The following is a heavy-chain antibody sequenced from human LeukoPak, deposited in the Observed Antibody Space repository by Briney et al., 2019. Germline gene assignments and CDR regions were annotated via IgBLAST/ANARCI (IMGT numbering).Heavy chain of an antibody. Sequence: GESLKISCKGSGYSFTSYWIGWVRQMPGKGLEWMGIIYPGDSDTRYSPSFQGQVTISADKSISTAYLQWSSLKASDTAMYYCARSDILTGYYAYYFDYWGQGTLVTVSS. CDR3: ARSDILTGYYAYYFDY. D-gene: IGHD3-9*01. V-gene: IGHV5-51*01. CDR2: IYPGDSDT. J-gene: IGHJ4*02. CDR1: GYSFTSYW.